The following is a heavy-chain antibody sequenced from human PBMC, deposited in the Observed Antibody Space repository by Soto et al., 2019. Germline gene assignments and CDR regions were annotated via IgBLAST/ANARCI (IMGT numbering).Heavy chain of an antibody. CDR2: IFYSGST. CDR3: ARIDPPLMLAWFDP. CDR1: GASISVNY. V-gene: IGHV4-59*01. D-gene: IGHD2-8*01. Sequence: QVQLQESGPGLVKPSETLSLTCTLSGASISVNYWSWIRQPPGKGLEWIGYIFYSGSTNYNPSLESRVTISIDTPKNQFSLRLNSVTAADTAVYYCARIDPPLMLAWFDPWGQGTLVTVSS. J-gene: IGHJ5*02.